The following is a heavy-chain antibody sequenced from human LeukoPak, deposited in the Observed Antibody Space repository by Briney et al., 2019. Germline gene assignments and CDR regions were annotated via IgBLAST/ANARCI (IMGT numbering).Heavy chain of an antibody. CDR1: GYTFTVYY. V-gene: IGHV1-2*02. Sequence: ASVKVSFKASGYTFTVYYMHWVRQAPGQGLEWMGWINPNSGGTNYAQKFQGRVTMTRDTSISTAYMELSRLRSDDTAVYYCARARSRWELLRVDYWGQGTLVTVSS. CDR2: INPNSGGT. J-gene: IGHJ4*02. D-gene: IGHD1-26*01. CDR3: ARARSRWELLRVDY.